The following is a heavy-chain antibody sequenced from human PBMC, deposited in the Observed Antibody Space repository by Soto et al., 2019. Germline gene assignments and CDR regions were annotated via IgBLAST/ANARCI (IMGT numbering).Heavy chain of an antibody. CDR1: GGTFNTYA. V-gene: IGHV1-69*17. CDR3: ARAADGYNYNWLDP. D-gene: IGHD5-12*01. Sequence: QVQLVQSETEVKKPGSAVRVSCKASGGTFNTYAMNWVRQAPGQGLEWMGGILPMFGIPNYAQKFQGRLTITADKSTSTAYMELVSLTSEDTAVYYCARAADGYNYNWLDPWGQGTLVTVSS. CDR2: ILPMFGIP. J-gene: IGHJ5*02.